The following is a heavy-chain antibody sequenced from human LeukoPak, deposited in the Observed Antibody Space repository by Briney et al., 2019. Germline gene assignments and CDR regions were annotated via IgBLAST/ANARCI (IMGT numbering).Heavy chain of an antibody. Sequence: ASVKVSCKASGYSFTSYHMHWVRQAPGQGLEWMGIINPSDGSTSYAQKFHGRVTLTRDTSTSTVYMELSNLRSEDTAVHYCARDRGTSGWYQRGYYFDYWGQGTLVTVSS. J-gene: IGHJ4*02. CDR3: ARDRGTSGWYQRGYYFDY. CDR1: GYSFTSYH. D-gene: IGHD6-19*01. CDR2: INPSDGST. V-gene: IGHV1-46*01.